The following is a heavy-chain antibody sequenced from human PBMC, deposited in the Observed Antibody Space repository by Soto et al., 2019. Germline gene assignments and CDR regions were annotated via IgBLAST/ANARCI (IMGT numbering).Heavy chain of an antibody. CDR2: ISGSGGST. Sequence: EVQLLESGGGLVQPGGSLRLSCAASGFTFSSYAMSWVRQAPGKGLEWVSAISGSGGSTYYADSVKGRFTISRDNSKKTLYRQMNSLRAEDTAVYYCAKDGKADTARVGYYFDYWGQGTLVTVSS. CDR3: AKDGKADTARVGYYFDY. CDR1: GFTFSSYA. D-gene: IGHD5-18*01. V-gene: IGHV3-23*01. J-gene: IGHJ4*02.